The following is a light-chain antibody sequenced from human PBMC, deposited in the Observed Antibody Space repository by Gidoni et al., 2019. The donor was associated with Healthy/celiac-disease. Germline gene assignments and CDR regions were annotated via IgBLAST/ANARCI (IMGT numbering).Light chain of an antibody. Sequence: DIQMTPSPSTLSASVGDRGTITCWASQSISSWFAWYQQKPGKAPKLLIYDASSLESGVPSRFSGSGSGTKFTLTISSLQPDDFAAYYCQQYNSYSPWTFGQGTKVEIK. CDR2: DAS. CDR3: QQYNSYSPWT. CDR1: QSISSW. V-gene: IGKV1-5*01. J-gene: IGKJ1*01.